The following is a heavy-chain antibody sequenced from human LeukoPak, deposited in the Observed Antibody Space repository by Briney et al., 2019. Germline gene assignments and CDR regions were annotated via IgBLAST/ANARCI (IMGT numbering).Heavy chain of an antibody. V-gene: IGHV7-4-1*02. D-gene: IGHD2-2*01. CDR1: GYTFTSYA. CDR3: ARDGVICSSITCYAEYFQH. CDR2: INTNTGNP. Sequence: ASVKVSCKASGYTFTSYAMNWVRQAPGQGLEWMGWINTNTGNPTYAQGFTGRFVFSLDSSVSTAYLQISSLKAGDTAVYYCARDGVICSSITCYAEYFQHWGQGTLVTVSS. J-gene: IGHJ1*01.